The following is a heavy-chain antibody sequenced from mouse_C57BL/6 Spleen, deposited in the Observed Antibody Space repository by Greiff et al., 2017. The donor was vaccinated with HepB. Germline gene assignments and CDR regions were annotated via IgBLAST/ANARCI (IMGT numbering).Heavy chain of an antibody. J-gene: IGHJ3*01. Sequence: VQLQQPGAELVRPGTSVKLSCKASGYTFTSYWMHWVKQRPGQGLEWIGVIDPSDSYTNYNQKFKGKATLTVDTSSSTAYMQLSSLTSEDSAVYYCARDGSSSLWFAYWGQGTLVTVSA. CDR1: GYTFTSYW. D-gene: IGHD1-1*01. V-gene: IGHV1-59*01. CDR2: IDPSDSYT. CDR3: ARDGSSSLWFAY.